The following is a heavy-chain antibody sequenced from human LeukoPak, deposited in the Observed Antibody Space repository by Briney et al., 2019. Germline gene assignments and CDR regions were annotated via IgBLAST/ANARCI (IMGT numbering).Heavy chain of an antibody. D-gene: IGHD1-1*01. CDR1: GYSLTDFY. J-gene: IGHJ4*02. CDR3: ARGWTDDTGY. Sequence: ASVKVSCKAFGYSLTDFYMHWVRQAPGQGLQWMGWINPKTGATNYAQEFQGRVTMTRDASINTAYMELTSLSSADTAVYYCARGWTDDTGYRGQGTLVTVSS. V-gene: IGHV1-2*02. CDR2: INPKTGAT.